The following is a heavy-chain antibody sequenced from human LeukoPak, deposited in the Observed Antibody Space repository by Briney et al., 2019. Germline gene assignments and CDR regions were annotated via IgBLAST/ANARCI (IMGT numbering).Heavy chain of an antibody. CDR2: ISGSGGST. J-gene: IGHJ4*02. D-gene: IGHD5-12*01. Sequence: GGSLRLSCAASGFTFSSYAMSWVRQAPGEGLEWVSAISGSGGSTYYADSVKGRFTISRDNSKNTLYLQMNSLRAEDTAVYYCAKSGVGLRGGLDYWGQGTLVTVSS. CDR3: AKSGVGLRGGLDY. CDR1: GFTFSSYA. V-gene: IGHV3-23*01.